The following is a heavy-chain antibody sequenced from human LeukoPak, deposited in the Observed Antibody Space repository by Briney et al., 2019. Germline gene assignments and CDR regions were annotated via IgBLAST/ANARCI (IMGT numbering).Heavy chain of an antibody. CDR2: ISSSSSYI. CDR1: GFTFSSYS. V-gene: IGHV3-21*01. Sequence: GGSLRLSCAASGFTFSSYSMNWVRQAPGKGLEWVSSISSSSSYIYYADSVKGRFTISGDNAKNSLYLQMNSLRAEDTAVYYCARASHSMIEPDDAFDIWGQGTMVTVSS. J-gene: IGHJ3*02. D-gene: IGHD2/OR15-2a*01. CDR3: ARASHSMIEPDDAFDI.